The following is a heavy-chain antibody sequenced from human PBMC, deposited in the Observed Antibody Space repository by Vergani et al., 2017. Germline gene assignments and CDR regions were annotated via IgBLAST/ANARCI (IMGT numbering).Heavy chain of an antibody. CDR2: RYTERYT. CDR3: ARVLGDSGWYTFGL. CDR1: GGSISRGSYY. V-gene: IGHV4-61*02. D-gene: IGHD6-19*01. J-gene: IGHJ4*02. Sequence: QVQLQESGPGLVKPSETLSLTCSVSGGSISRGSYYWNWIRQPAGKGLEWVGRRYTERYTAYNPSLKGRATISGDTSKNQFSLKLTSVGAADPAVYFCARVLGDSGWYTFGLWGQGIPVTVSS.